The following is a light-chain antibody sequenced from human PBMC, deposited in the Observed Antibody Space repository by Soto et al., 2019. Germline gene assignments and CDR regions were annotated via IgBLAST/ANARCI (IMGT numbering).Light chain of an antibody. J-gene: IGKJ5*01. V-gene: IGKV3-20*01. CDR2: GAS. CDR3: QQYGSSPRIS. CDR1: QSISSNS. Sequence: EVVLTQFPDTLSVSPGERATLSCRASQSISSNSLAWYQQKPGQAPRLFIYGASSRATGIPDRFIGSGSGTHFTLTISRLEPEDFALYYCQQYGSSPRISFGQGTRLEI.